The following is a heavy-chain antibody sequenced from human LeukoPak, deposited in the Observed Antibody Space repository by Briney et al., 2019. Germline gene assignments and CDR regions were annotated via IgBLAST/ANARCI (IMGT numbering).Heavy chain of an antibody. J-gene: IGHJ4*02. CDR3: AKDVDYYGSASPSDY. V-gene: IGHV3-23*01. CDR1: GFTFNGHA. CDR2: ISGSGSST. Sequence: PGGSLRLPCAASGFTFNGHAMSWVRQAPGKGLETVSSISGSGSSTYYADSVKGRFTISRDNSKNTLYLQMNSLRAEDTAVYYCAKDVDYYGSASPSDYWGQGTLVTVSS. D-gene: IGHD3-10*01.